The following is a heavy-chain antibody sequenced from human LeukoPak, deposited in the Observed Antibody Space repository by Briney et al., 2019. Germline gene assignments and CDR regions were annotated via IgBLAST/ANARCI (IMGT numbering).Heavy chain of an antibody. D-gene: IGHD2/OR15-2a*01. Sequence: GGSLRLSCAASGFTFSSYSMNWVRQAPGKGLEWVANIKQDGSEKYYVDSVKGRFTISRDNAKNSLYLQMNSLRAEDTAVYYCARDPYFSFDYWGQGTLVTVSS. CDR2: IKQDGSEK. J-gene: IGHJ4*02. V-gene: IGHV3-7*04. CDR1: GFTFSSYS. CDR3: ARDPYFSFDY.